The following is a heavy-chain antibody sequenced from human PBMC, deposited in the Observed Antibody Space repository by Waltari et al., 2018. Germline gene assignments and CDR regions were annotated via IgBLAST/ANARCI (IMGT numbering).Heavy chain of an antibody. CDR3: ARSGYDPFDY. D-gene: IGHD5-12*01. CDR2: IKEDVSEK. Sequence: VQLVESGGGLVQPGGSLRLSCAASGFTFSSYWMSWVRQAPGKGLEWVANIKEDVSEKYYVDSVKGRFTISRDNGKNSLFLLMTNLRVEDTAVYYCARSGYDPFDYWGQGTLVTVSS. V-gene: IGHV3-7*01. J-gene: IGHJ4*02. CDR1: GFTFSSYW.